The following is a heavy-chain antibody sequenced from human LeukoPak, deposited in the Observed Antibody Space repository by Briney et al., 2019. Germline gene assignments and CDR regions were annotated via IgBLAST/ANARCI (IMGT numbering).Heavy chain of an antibody. CDR3: ARRGDLYESLYYFDY. Sequence: SVKVSCKASGGTFSSYAISWVRQAPGQRLEWMGGIIPIFGTANYAQKFQGRVTITADKSTSTAYMELSSLRSEDTAVYYCARRGDLYESLYYFDYWGQGPLVTVSS. CDR2: IIPIFGTA. CDR1: GGTFSSYA. V-gene: IGHV1-69*06. D-gene: IGHD2-21*01. J-gene: IGHJ4*02.